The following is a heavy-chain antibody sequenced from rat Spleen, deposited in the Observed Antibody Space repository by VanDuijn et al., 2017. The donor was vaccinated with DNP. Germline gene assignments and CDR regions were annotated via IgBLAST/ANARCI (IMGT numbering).Heavy chain of an antibody. CDR3: ARGSAFFDY. D-gene: IGHD3-2*01. CDR2: IWSHGGT. J-gene: IGHJ2*01. Sequence: QVQLKESGPGLVQPSQSLSLTCTVSGLSLTSTSVSWIRQPPGKGLEWMVVIWSHGGTDYNSAIKSRLSISRDTSKIQVFLKMNSLQTEDTAMYFCARGSAFFDYWGQGVMVTVSS. V-gene: IGHV2-47*01. CDR1: GLSLTSTS.